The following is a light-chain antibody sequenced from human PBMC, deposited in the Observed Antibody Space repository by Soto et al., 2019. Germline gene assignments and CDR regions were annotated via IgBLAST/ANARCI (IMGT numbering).Light chain of an antibody. J-gene: IGLJ1*01. CDR3: SSYAGSSNV. CDR1: SSDVGGYNY. Sequence: QSALTQPPSASGSPGQSVAISCTGTSSDVGGYNYVSWYQQHPGKAPKLMIYEVNKRPSGVPDRFSGSKSGNTASLTVSGLQAEDAADYYCSSYAGSSNVFGTGTKAPS. CDR2: EVN. V-gene: IGLV2-8*01.